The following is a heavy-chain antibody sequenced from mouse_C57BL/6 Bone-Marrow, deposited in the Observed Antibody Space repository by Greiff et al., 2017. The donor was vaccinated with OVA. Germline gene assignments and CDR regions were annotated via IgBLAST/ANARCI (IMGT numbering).Heavy chain of an antibody. CDR1: GYTFTDYY. CDR2: INPNNGGT. Sequence: EVQLQPSGPELVKPGASVKISCKASGYTFTDYYMNWVKQSHGKSLEWIGDINPNNGGTSYNQKFKGKATLTVDKSSSTAYMELRSLTSEDSAVYYCARRGGDYFDYWGQGTTLTVSS. CDR3: ARRGGDYFDY. J-gene: IGHJ2*01. V-gene: IGHV1-26*01.